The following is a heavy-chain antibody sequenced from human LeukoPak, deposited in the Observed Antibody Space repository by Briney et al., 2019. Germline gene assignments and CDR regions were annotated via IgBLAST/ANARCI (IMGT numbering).Heavy chain of an antibody. CDR3: ARAATMIVDNWFDP. J-gene: IGHJ5*02. V-gene: IGHV4-34*01. D-gene: IGHD3-22*01. Sequence: SETLSLTCAVYGGSFSGYYWSWIRQPPGKGLEWIGEINHSGSTNYNPSLKSRVTISVDTSKNQFSLKLSSVTAADTAVYYCARAATMIVDNWFDPWGQGTLVTVSS. CDR1: GGSFSGYY. CDR2: INHSGST.